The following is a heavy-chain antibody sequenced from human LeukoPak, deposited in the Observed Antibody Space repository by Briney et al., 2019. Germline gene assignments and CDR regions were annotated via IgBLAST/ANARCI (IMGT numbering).Heavy chain of an antibody. V-gene: IGHV4-30-2*01. CDR2: IYHSGST. CDR1: GGSISSGGYS. CDR3: ARVPGDGYNSVYFDY. Sequence: PSETLSLTCAVSGGSISSGGYSWSWIRQPPGKGLEWIGYIYHSGSTYYNPSLKSRVSISVDRSKNQFSLELSSVTAADTAVYYCARVPGDGYNSVYFDYWGQGTLVTVSS. J-gene: IGHJ4*02. D-gene: IGHD5-12*01.